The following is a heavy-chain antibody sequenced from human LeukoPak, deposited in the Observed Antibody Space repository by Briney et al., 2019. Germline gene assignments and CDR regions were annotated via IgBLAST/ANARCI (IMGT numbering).Heavy chain of an antibody. J-gene: IGHJ6*02. Sequence: PGRSLRLSCAASGFTFDDYAMHWVRQAPGRGLEWVASINWNSGSIGYGDSVKGRFTISRDNAKNSLYLQMNSLRAEDTAVYYCARDTDYSSPGVPRYYGMDVWGQGTTVTVSS. V-gene: IGHV3-9*01. CDR2: INWNSGSI. CDR1: GFTFDDYA. CDR3: ARDTDYSSPGVPRYYGMDV. D-gene: IGHD6-13*01.